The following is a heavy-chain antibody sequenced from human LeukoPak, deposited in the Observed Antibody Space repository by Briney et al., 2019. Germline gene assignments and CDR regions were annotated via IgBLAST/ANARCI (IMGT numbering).Heavy chain of an antibody. Sequence: SVKVSCKASGGTFSSYVISWVRQAPGQGLEWMGGIIPIFGTANYAQKFQGRVTITADKSTSTAYMELSSLRSEDTAVYYCARLWSFEVGAFDIWGQGTMVTVSS. J-gene: IGHJ3*02. CDR1: GGTFSSYV. D-gene: IGHD3-10*01. CDR3: ARLWSFEVGAFDI. V-gene: IGHV1-69*06. CDR2: IIPIFGTA.